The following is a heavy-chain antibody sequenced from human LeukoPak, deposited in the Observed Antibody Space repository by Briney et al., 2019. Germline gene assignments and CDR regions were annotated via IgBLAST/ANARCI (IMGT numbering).Heavy chain of an antibody. Sequence: GESLKISCKGSGYSLTSYWIGWVRQMPGKGLEWMGIIYPGDSDTRYSPSFQGQVTISADKSISTAYLQWSSLKASDTAMYYCASSPYTYSSGWPNWFDPWGQGTLVTVSS. CDR1: GYSLTSYW. J-gene: IGHJ5*02. CDR3: ASSPYTYSSGWPNWFDP. CDR2: IYPGDSDT. D-gene: IGHD6-19*01. V-gene: IGHV5-51*01.